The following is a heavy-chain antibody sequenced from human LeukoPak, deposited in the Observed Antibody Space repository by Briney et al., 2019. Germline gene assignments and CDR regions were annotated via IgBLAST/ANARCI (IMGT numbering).Heavy chain of an antibody. Sequence: GRSLRLSCAASGFTFSSYGMHWVRQAPGKGLEWVAVIWYDGSNKYYADSVKGRFTISRDNAKNSLYLQMNSLRAEDTAVYYCASRYSSSSELDYWGQGTLVTVSS. CDR3: ASRYSSSSELDY. CDR1: GFTFSSYG. V-gene: IGHV3-33*03. CDR2: IWYDGSNK. J-gene: IGHJ4*02. D-gene: IGHD6-6*01.